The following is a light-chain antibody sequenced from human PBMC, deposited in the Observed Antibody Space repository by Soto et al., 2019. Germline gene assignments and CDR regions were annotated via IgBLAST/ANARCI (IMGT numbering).Light chain of an antibody. CDR2: GAS. J-gene: IGKJ1*01. Sequence: EIVLTQSPGTLSLSPGERATLSCRASQSVGSRYIAWYQQKPGQAPRLLIYGASTRATGIPDRFSGSGSGTDFTLTISRLDPEDFAVYYCQQRNNWPWTFGQGTKVEIK. V-gene: IGKV3D-20*02. CDR3: QQRNNWPWT. CDR1: QSVGSRY.